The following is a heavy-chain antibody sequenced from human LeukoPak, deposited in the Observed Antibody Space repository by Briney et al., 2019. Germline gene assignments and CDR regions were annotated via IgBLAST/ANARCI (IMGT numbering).Heavy chain of an antibody. CDR1: GGTFSSYA. J-gene: IGHJ4*02. D-gene: IGHD2-15*01. CDR2: IIPIFGTA. V-gene: IGHV1-69*05. CDR3: ARGLVVVAATFVDYFDY. Sequence: SVKVSCKASGGTFSSYAISWVRQAPGQGLEWMGRIIPIFGTANYAQKFQGRVTMTRDTSISTAYMELSRLRSDDTAVYYCARGLVVVAATFVDYFDYWGQGTLVTVSS.